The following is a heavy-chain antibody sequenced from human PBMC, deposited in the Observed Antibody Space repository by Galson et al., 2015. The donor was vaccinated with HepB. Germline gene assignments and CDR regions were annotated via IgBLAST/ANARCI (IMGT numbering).Heavy chain of an antibody. D-gene: IGHD6-13*01. CDR2: INPSGGST. V-gene: IGHV1-46*03. Sequence: SVKVSCKASGYTFTSYYMHWVRQAPGQGLEWMGIINPSGGSTSYAQKFQGRVTMTRDTSTSTVYMELSSLRSEDTAMYYCARSIAAAGYFDYWGQGTLVTVSS. CDR3: ARSIAAAGYFDY. CDR1: GYTFTSYY. J-gene: IGHJ4*02.